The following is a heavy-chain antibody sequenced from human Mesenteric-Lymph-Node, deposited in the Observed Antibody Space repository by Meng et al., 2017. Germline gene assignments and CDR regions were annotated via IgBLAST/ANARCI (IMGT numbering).Heavy chain of an antibody. J-gene: IGHJ5*02. CDR2: VYHSGGA. Sequence: SETLSLTCAVSGDSISRGYYWGWIRHSPGKGLEWIGSVYHSGGASYNPSLKSRVTIPVDTSRNQFSLKLSSVTDADTAVYYCTRNYYGSGSNARWFDPWGQGTLVTVSS. CDR3: TRNYYGSGSNARWFDP. V-gene: IGHV4-38-2*01. D-gene: IGHD3-10*01. CDR1: GDSISRGYY.